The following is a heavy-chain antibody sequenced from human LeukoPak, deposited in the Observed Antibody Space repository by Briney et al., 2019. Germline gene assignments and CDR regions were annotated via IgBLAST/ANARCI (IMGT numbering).Heavy chain of an antibody. CDR3: ARGEVGYCTGGTCYGYYYYGMDV. CDR2: IYTSGST. V-gene: IGHV4-4*07. Sequence: PSETLSLTCTVSGGSISSYYWSWIRQPAGKGLEWIGRIYTSGSTDYNPSLKSRVTMSVDTSKNQFSLRLSSVTAADTAVYYCARGEVGYCTGGTCYGYYYYGMDVWGQGTTVTVSS. J-gene: IGHJ6*02. CDR1: GGSISSYY. D-gene: IGHD2-15*01.